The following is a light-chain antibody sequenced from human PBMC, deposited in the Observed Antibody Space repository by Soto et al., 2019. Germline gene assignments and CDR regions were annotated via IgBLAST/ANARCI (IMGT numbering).Light chain of an antibody. CDR1: QGISNY. V-gene: IGKV1-16*02. CDR2: AAS. Sequence: DIQMTQSPSSLSASVGDRVTITCRASQGISNYLAWFQQKPGKAPKSLIYAASSSQSGVPSKFSGGGFGTDFTLTISSLAPEDFATYYCQQYNNYPLTVGGGTKVEIK. J-gene: IGKJ4*01. CDR3: QQYNNYPLT.